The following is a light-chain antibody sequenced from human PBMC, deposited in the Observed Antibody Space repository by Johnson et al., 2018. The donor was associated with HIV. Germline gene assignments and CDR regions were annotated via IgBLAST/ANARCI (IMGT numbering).Light chain of an antibody. J-gene: IGLJ1*01. Sequence: QSVLTQPPSVSAAPGQKVTIYCSGSSSNIGNNYVSWYQQLPGTAPKLLIYDNNKRPSGIPDRFSGSKSGTSATLGITGLQTGDEADYYCGTWDSSLSARYVFGTGTKVTV. CDR1: SSNIGNNY. CDR2: DNN. V-gene: IGLV1-51*01. CDR3: GTWDSSLSARYV.